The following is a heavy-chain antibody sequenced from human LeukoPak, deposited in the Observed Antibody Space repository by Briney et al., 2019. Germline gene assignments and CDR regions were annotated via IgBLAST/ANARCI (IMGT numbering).Heavy chain of an antibody. D-gene: IGHD4-17*01. CDR1: GGSISPYY. CDR2: VYYSGST. CDR3: ARDGGDPAGYFDY. V-gene: IGHV4-59*01. Sequence: PSETLSLTCTVSGGSISPYYWSWIRQPPGKGLDWIGSVYYSGSTNYNPSLKSRVTISVDTSKNQFSLRLNSVTAADTAVYYCARDGGDPAGYFDYWGQGTLITVSS. J-gene: IGHJ4*02.